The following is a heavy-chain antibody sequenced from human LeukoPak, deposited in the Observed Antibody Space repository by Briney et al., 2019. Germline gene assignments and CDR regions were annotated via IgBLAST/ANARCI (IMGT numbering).Heavy chain of an antibody. J-gene: IGHJ3*02. Sequence: SETLSLTCTVSGGSISSSSYYWGWIRQPPGKGLEWIGSIYYSGSTYYNPSLKSRVTISVDTSKNQFSLKLCSVTAADTAVYYCARSSGYLLDAFDIWGQGTMVTVSS. D-gene: IGHD3-22*01. CDR2: IYYSGST. CDR3: ARSSGYLLDAFDI. V-gene: IGHV4-39*07. CDR1: GGSISSSSYY.